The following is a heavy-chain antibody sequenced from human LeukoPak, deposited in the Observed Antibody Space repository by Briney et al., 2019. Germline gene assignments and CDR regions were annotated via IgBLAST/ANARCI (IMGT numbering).Heavy chain of an antibody. CDR2: ITNNGGDT. J-gene: IGHJ4*02. CDR3: VKDNGSGWYYDY. V-gene: IGHV3-64D*08. CDR1: GFTFSSYA. D-gene: IGHD6-19*01. Sequence: GGSLRLSCPASGFTFSSYALHWVRQAPGKGLEYVSAITNNGGDTYYSDSVKGRFIISRDNSKNTLYLQMSSLRGEDTAVYYCVKDNGSGWYYDYWGQGTLVTVSS.